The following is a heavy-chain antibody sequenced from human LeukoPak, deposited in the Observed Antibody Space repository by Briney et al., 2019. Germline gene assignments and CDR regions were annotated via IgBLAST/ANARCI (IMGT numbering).Heavy chain of an antibody. CDR3: ARTAPGTSLGGYYYYMDA. Sequence: GASVKVSCKASGYTFTSYGISWVRQAPGQGLEWMGWISAYNGNTNYAQNLQGRVTLTTDTPTSTAHMELRGLRSDDTAVYYCARTAPGTSLGGYYYYMDAWGQGITVTVSS. CDR1: GYTFTSYG. CDR2: ISAYNGNT. J-gene: IGHJ6*03. D-gene: IGHD1/OR15-1a*01. V-gene: IGHV1-18*01.